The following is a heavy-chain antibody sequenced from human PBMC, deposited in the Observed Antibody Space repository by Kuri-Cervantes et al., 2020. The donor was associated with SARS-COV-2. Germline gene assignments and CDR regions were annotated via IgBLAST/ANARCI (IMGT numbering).Heavy chain of an antibody. CDR3: SDPRSGCENY. CDR1: GLTFSSYA. Sequence: GESLKISCAASGLTFSSYAMHWVRQAPGKGLEWVAVISYDGSNKYYADSVKGRFTISRDNSKNTLYLQMNSLRAEDTAVYYGSDPRSGCENYWGQGTLVTVSS. J-gene: IGHJ4*02. CDR2: ISYDGSNK. D-gene: IGHD6-25*01. V-gene: IGHV3-30-3*01.